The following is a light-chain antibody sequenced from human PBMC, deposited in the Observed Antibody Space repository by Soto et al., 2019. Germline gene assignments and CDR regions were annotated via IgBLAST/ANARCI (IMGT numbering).Light chain of an antibody. V-gene: IGKV3-15*01. CDR1: QSISSD. CDR3: QQYNKWPPIT. J-gene: IGKJ1*01. Sequence: EIVMTQSPATLSVSPGERATLSCRASQSISSDLAWYQQKPGQAPRLLIYGASTRATGIPARFSGSGSGTEFTLTISSLQSGDFVVYYCQQYNKWPPITFGQGTKVDIK. CDR2: GAS.